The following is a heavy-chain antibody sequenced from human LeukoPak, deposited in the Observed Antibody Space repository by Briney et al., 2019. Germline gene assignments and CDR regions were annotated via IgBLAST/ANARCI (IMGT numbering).Heavy chain of an antibody. Sequence: GGSLRLSCAASGFTFSSYSMNWVRQAPGKGLEWVSSISSSSSYIYYADSVKGRFTISRDNAKNSLYLQMNSLRAEDTAVYYCARAGVFYDSSGYIGYWGQGTLVTVSS. CDR1: GFTFSSYS. CDR3: ARAGVFYDSSGYIGY. D-gene: IGHD3-22*01. CDR2: ISSSSSYI. V-gene: IGHV3-21*01. J-gene: IGHJ4*02.